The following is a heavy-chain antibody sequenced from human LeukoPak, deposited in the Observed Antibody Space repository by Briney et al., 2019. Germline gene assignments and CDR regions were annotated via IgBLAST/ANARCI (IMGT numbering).Heavy chain of an antibody. D-gene: IGHD2-2*01. CDR3: AKDTNIVVVPAATYFDY. V-gene: IGHV3-23*01. CDR2: ISGSGGST. J-gene: IGHJ4*02. Sequence: GGSLRLSCAASGFTFSSYSMNWVRQAPGKGLEWVSAISGSGGSTYYADSVKGRFTISRDNSKNTLYLQMNSLRAEDTAVYYCAKDTNIVVVPAATYFDYWGQGTLVTVSS. CDR1: GFTFSSYS.